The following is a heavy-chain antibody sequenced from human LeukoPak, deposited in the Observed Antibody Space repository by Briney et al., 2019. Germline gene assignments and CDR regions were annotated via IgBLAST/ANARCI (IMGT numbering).Heavy chain of an antibody. CDR1: GGSISSNNW. J-gene: IGHJ5*02. V-gene: IGHV4-4*02. CDR3: ARYGSGGNWFDP. Sequence: SETLSLTCAVSGGSISSNNWWSWVRQPPGKGLEWIGEIYHSGSTNYNPSLKSRVTISVDKSKNQFSLKLSSVTAADTAVYYCARYGSGGNWFDPWGQGTLVTVSS. D-gene: IGHD3-10*01. CDR2: IYHSGST.